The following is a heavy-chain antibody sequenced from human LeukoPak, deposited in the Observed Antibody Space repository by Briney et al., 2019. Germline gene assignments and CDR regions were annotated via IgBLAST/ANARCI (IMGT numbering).Heavy chain of an antibody. J-gene: IGHJ5*02. CDR2: IYHSGSTY. Sequence: SETLSLTCSVSGYSISSNYYWGWIRQSPGKGLEWIGSIYHSGSTYYYNPSLKSRVTISVDTSKIQFSLKLTSVTAADTAVYYCARGIYCSSTSCDAFDPWGQGTLVSVSS. CDR1: GYSISSNYY. D-gene: IGHD2-2*01. CDR3: ARGIYCSSTSCDAFDP. V-gene: IGHV4-38-2*02.